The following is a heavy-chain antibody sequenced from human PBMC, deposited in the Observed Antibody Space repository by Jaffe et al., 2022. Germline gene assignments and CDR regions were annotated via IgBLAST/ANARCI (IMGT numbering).Heavy chain of an antibody. V-gene: IGHV3-30*02. CDR3: AKVSYGDYVWGNLGNDQGY. J-gene: IGHJ4*02. D-gene: IGHD4-17*01. CDR1: GFTFSSYG. CDR2: IRYDGSNK. Sequence: QVQLVESGGGVVQPGGSLRLSCAASGFTFSSYGMHWVRQAPGKGLEWVAFIRYDGSNKYYADSVKGRFTISRDNSKNTLYLQMNSLRAEDTAVYYCAKVSYGDYVWGNLGNDQGYWGQGTLVTVSS.